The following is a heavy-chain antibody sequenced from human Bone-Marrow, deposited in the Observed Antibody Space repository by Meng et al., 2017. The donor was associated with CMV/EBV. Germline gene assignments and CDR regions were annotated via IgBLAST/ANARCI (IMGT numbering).Heavy chain of an antibody. J-gene: IGHJ4*02. CDR1: GFTFSDYY. CDR2: ISSSGSTI. CDR3: ASGSCRGGSCYRRGFD. V-gene: IGHV3-11*01. Sequence: GESLKISCAASGFTFSDYYMSWIRQAPGKGLEWVSYISSSGSTIYYADSVKGRFTISRDNAKNSLYLQMNSLRAEDTAVYYCASGSCRGGSCYRRGFDWGQGTLVTVSS. D-gene: IGHD2-15*01.